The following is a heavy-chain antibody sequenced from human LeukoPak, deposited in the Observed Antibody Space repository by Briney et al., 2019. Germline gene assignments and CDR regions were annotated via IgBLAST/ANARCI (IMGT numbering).Heavy chain of an antibody. CDR2: IYYSGST. CDR3: ARQQLWPNYFDY. CDR1: GGSISSSSYY. D-gene: IGHD5-18*01. Sequence: SETLSLTCTVSGGSISSSSYYWGWIRQPPGKGLEWIGSIYYSGSTYYNPSLKSRVTISVDTSKNQFSLKLSSVTAADTAVCYCARQQLWPNYFDYWGQGTLVTVSS. V-gene: IGHV4-39*01. J-gene: IGHJ4*02.